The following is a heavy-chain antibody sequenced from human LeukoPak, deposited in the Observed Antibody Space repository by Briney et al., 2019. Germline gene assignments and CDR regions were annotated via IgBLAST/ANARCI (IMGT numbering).Heavy chain of an antibody. J-gene: IGHJ6*03. V-gene: IGHV1-18*01. D-gene: IGHD2-2*01. Sequence: GASVKVSCKASGYTFTSYGISWVRQAPGQGLEWMGWISAYNGNTNYAQKLQGRVTMTTDTSTSTAYMELRSLRSDDTAVYYCASTQYGCSSTSCSMDVWGKGTTVTVSS. CDR2: ISAYNGNT. CDR1: GYTFTSYG. CDR3: ASTQYGCSSTSCSMDV.